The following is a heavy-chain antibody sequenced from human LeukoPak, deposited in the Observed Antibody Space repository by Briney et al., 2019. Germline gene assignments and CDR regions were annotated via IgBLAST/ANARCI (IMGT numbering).Heavy chain of an antibody. J-gene: IGHJ4*02. Sequence: PGGSLRLSCAASGFTFSSYWMSWVRPAPGKGLEWVANIKQDGSEKYYVDSVKGRFTISRDNAKNSLYLQMNSLRAEDTAVYYCARGQGRGNYYFDYWGQGTLVTVSS. V-gene: IGHV3-7*01. D-gene: IGHD1-7*01. CDR2: IKQDGSEK. CDR3: ARGQGRGNYYFDY. CDR1: GFTFSSYW.